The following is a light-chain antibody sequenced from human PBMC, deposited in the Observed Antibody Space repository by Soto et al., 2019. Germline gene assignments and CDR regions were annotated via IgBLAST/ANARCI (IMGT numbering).Light chain of an antibody. CDR3: QQYNSWDT. CDR1: QDISNY. CDR2: DAS. V-gene: IGKV1-33*01. J-gene: IGKJ2*01. Sequence: DIQMTQSPSSLSASVGDRVTITCQASQDISNYLNWYQQKPGKAPKLLIYDASNLETGVPSRFSGSGSGTDFTFTISSLQPDDFATYFCQQYNSWDTFGQGTKLEIK.